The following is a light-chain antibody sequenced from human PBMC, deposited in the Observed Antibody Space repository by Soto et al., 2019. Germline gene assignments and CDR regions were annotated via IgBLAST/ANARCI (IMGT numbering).Light chain of an antibody. J-gene: IGKJ4*01. CDR2: SAS. V-gene: IGKV3-15*01. Sequence: IVMTQSPPTLSVSPGELATLSCRARRSISTNVAWYQHKSGQAPRLLIYSASTRATGIPTRFSGSGSGTEYTLTLSSLQSEDFGIYYCQQYNNWPPITFGGGTKVEIK. CDR1: RSISTN. CDR3: QQYNNWPPIT.